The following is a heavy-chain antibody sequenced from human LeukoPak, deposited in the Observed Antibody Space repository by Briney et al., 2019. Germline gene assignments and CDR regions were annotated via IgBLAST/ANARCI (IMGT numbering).Heavy chain of an antibody. D-gene: IGHD4-23*01. CDR2: IYYSGST. V-gene: IGHV4-59*01. J-gene: IGHJ4*02. Sequence: SETLSLTCTASGCSISSYYWSWIRQPPGKGLEWIGYIYYSGSTNYNPSPKSRVIISVDTSKNQFSLKLSSVTAADTAVYYCARGSLGTPVGDYFDYWGQGTLVTVSS. CDR3: ARGSLGTPVGDYFDY. CDR1: GCSISSYY.